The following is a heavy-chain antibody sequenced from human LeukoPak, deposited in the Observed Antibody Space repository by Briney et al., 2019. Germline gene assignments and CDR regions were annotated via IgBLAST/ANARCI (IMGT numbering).Heavy chain of an antibody. CDR3: ARKVTAAIPKGSYGFDI. Sequence: GGSLRLSCAASGFTVSSNYMSWVRQAPGKGLEWVSVIYSGGSTYYADSVKGRFTISRDNSKNTLYLQMNSPEAEDTGVYYCARKVTAAIPKGSYGFDIWGQGTMVTVSS. V-gene: IGHV3-53*01. CDR1: GFTVSSNY. CDR2: IYSGGST. J-gene: IGHJ3*02. D-gene: IGHD2-2*01.